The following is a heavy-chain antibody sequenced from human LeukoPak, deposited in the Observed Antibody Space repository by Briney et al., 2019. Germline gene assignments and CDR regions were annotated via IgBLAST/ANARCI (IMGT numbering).Heavy chain of an antibody. J-gene: IGHJ6*02. CDR2: IYYSGST. D-gene: IGHD6-13*01. CDR1: GGSISSYY. CDR3: ARVPAAGTDYYYYGMDV. Sequence: PSETLSLTRTVSGGSISSYYWSWIRQPPGKGLEWIGYIYYSGSTNYNPSLKSRVTISVDTSKNQFSLKLSSVTAADTAVYYCARVPAAGTDYYYYGMDVWGQGTTVTVSS. V-gene: IGHV4-59*01.